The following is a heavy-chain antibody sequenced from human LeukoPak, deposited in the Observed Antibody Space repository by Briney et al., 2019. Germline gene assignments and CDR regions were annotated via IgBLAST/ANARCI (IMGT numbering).Heavy chain of an antibody. CDR1: GGSISSSSYY. D-gene: IGHD3-22*01. CDR3: ARVGYDSSGHSGGDAFDI. Sequence: SETLSLTCTVSGGSISSSSYYWGWIRQPPGKGLEWIGSIYYSGSTYYNPSLKSRVTISVDTSKNQFSLQLNSVTPEDTAVYYCARVGYDSSGHSGGDAFDIWGQGTVVTVSS. CDR2: IYYSGST. V-gene: IGHV4-39*01. J-gene: IGHJ3*02.